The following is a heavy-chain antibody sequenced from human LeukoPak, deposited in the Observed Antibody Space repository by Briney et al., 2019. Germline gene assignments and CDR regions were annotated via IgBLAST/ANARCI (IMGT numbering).Heavy chain of an antibody. Sequence: ASVKVSCKASGYTFTGYYMHWVRQAPGQGLEWMGWINPNSGGTNYAQKFQGRVTMTRDTSISTAYMELSRLRSDDTAVYYCARERITMVRGVIGSFDYWGQGTLVTVSS. J-gene: IGHJ4*02. CDR2: INPNSGGT. V-gene: IGHV1-2*02. CDR3: ARERITMVRGVIGSFDY. D-gene: IGHD3-10*01. CDR1: GYTFTGYY.